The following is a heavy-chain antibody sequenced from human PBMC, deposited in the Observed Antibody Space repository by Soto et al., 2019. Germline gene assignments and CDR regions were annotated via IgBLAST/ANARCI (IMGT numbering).Heavy chain of an antibody. CDR1: AFTFSTYG. CDR3: ARHGDSRGIDY. Sequence: QVQLVESGGGVVQPGRSLGLSCAPSAFTFSTYGMHWVRQAPGKVLEWVAIIAYDGSNKYYADSVNGRFTITRDNSKNTLYIQMNSLRVEDTAVYYCARHGDSRGIDYWGLGTLVTVSS. V-gene: IGHV3-30*03. CDR2: IAYDGSNK. D-gene: IGHD3-16*01. J-gene: IGHJ4*02.